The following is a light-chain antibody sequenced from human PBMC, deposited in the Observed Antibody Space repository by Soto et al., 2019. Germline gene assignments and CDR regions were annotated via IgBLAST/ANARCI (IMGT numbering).Light chain of an antibody. CDR2: STN. J-gene: IGLJ3*02. V-gene: IGLV8-61*01. CDR3: VLYMGSGIWV. CDR1: SGSVSTSYY. Sequence: QAVVTQEPSFSVSPGRTVTLTCGLSSGSVSTSYYPSWYQQTPGQAPRTLIYSTNTRSSGVPDPFSGSTLGNKAALTITGAQADDESDYYCVLYMGSGIWVFGGGTKLTVL.